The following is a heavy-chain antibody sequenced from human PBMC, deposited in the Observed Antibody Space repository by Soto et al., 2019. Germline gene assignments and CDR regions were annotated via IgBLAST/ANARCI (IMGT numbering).Heavy chain of an antibody. V-gene: IGHV1-8*01. D-gene: IGHD3-16*01. J-gene: IGHJ6*02. CDR2: MNAKSGDT. CDR1: GYTFSDFD. CDR3: ARGNPFNYAGFDV. Sequence: GASVKVSCKASGYTFSDFDINWLRQASGQGPEWMGWMNAKSGDTFFAQRFQGKFNMTWDTSLNTAYMEVGSLTSDDTAMYYCARGNPFNYAGFDVWGQGTTVTVSS.